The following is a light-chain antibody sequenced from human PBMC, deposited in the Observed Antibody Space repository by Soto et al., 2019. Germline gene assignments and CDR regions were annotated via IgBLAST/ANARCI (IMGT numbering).Light chain of an antibody. CDR2: DVS. J-gene: IGLJ3*02. Sequence: QSALTQPPSVSGSPGQSVTISCTGTSSDIGGYVYVSWYQQYPAKAPKVMIYDVSSRPSGVPDRFSGSKSGNTASLTISGLQAEDEAVYFCCSYAGNRTVVFGGGTKVTVL. CDR1: SSDIGGYVY. CDR3: CSYAGNRTVV. V-gene: IGLV2-11*01.